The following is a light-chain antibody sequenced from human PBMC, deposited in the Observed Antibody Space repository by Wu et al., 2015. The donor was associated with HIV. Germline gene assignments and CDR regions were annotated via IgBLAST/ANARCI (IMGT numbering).Light chain of an antibody. J-gene: IGKJ1*01. V-gene: IGKV1-NL1*01. CDR1: QDVYSS. CDR2: GAS. Sequence: DIQMTQSPSTLSASVGDRVSVTCRTSQDVYSSLAWFQKRPGEAPKLLLYGASRLGSGVPSRFSGSGSGMDYTLTIISLRPEDFTTYFCQQYYTIPRTFGRGTKVEV. CDR3: QQYYTIPRT.